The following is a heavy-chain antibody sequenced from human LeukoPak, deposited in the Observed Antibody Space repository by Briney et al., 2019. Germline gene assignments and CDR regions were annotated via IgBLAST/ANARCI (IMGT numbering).Heavy chain of an antibody. D-gene: IGHD3-16*02. CDR3: ARAPRSGDYVWGSYRYPSYFDY. CDR2: INHSGST. V-gene: IGHV4-34*01. Sequence: SETLSLTCAVSGGSFSGYYWSGIRQPPGKGLGWIGEINHSGSTNYNPSLKSRVTISVDTSKNQFSLKLSSVTAADTAVYYCARAPRSGDYVWGSYRYPSYFDYWGQGTLVTVSS. CDR1: GGSFSGYY. J-gene: IGHJ4*02.